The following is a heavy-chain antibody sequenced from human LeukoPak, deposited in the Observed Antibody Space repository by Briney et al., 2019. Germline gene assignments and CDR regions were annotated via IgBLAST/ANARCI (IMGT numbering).Heavy chain of an antibody. CDR2: IIPILGIA. J-gene: IGHJ4*02. CDR3: ARAYYYDSSGHHDFDY. Sequence: SVKVSCKASGGTFSSYTISWVRQAPGQGLEWMGRIIPILGIANYAQKFQGRVTITADKSTSTAYMELSSLRSEDTAVHYCARAYYYDSSGHHDFDYWGQGTLVTVSS. CDR1: GGTFSSYT. V-gene: IGHV1-69*02. D-gene: IGHD3-22*01.